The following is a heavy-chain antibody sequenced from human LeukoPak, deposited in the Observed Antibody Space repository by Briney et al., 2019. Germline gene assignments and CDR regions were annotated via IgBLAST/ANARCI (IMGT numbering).Heavy chain of an antibody. J-gene: IGHJ4*02. CDR3: ARASGYSSGWYDYFDY. Sequence: RSSVKVSCXASGGTFSSYAISWVRQARGQGLEWMGRIIPIFGTANYAQKFQGRVTITTDESTSTAYMELSSLRSEDTAVYYCARASGYSSGWYDYFDYWGQGTLVTVSS. CDR2: IIPIFGTA. D-gene: IGHD6-19*01. V-gene: IGHV1-69*05. CDR1: GGTFSSYA.